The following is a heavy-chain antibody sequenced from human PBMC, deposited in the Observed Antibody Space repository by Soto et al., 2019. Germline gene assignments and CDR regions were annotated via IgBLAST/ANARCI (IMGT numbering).Heavy chain of an antibody. CDR3: ARAPGGVQSPPSPFDY. V-gene: IGHV4-34*01. Sequence: SETLSLTCAVYGGSFSGYYWSWIRQPPGEGLEWIGEINHSGSTNYNPSLKSRVTISVDTSKNQFSLKPSSVTAADTAVYYCARAPGGVQSPPSPFDYWGQGTLVTVSS. CDR1: GGSFSGYY. D-gene: IGHD2-8*01. CDR2: INHSGST. J-gene: IGHJ4*02.